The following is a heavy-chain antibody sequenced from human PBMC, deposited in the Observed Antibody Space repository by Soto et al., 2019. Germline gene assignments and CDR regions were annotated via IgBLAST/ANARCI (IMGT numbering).Heavy chain of an antibody. CDR3: XXXXXDIVVVPAATPYYYYGMDV. V-gene: IGHV1-18*01. D-gene: IGHD2-2*01. CDR1: GYTFTSYG. CDR2: ISAYNGNT. J-gene: IGHJ6*02. Sequence: QVQLVQSGAEVKKPGASVKVSCKASGYTFTSYGISWVRQAPGQGLEWMGWISAYNGNTNYAQKLQGRVTMTTDTXXXXXXXXXXXXXXXXXXXXXXXXXXXDIVVVPAATPYYYYGMDVWGQGTTVTVSS.